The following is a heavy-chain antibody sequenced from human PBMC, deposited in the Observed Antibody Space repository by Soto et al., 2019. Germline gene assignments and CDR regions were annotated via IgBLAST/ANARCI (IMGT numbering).Heavy chain of an antibody. J-gene: IGHJ4*02. Sequence: PGGSLRLSCAASGFTFSSYSMNWVRQAPGKGLEWVSSISSSSSYIYYADSVKGRFTISRDNAKNSLYLQMNSLRAEDTAVYYCARAPPLYDSSGYYSLDFDYWGQGTLVTVSS. CDR3: ARAPPLYDSSGYYSLDFDY. CDR2: ISSSSSYI. V-gene: IGHV3-21*01. CDR1: GFTFSSYS. D-gene: IGHD3-22*01.